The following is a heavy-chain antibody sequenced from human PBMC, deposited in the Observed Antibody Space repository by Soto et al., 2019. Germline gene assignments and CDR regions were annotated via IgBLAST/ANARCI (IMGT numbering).Heavy chain of an antibody. CDR1: GYIFVNYG. J-gene: IGHJ6*02. V-gene: IGHV1-18*01. CDR3: VMVDNYVTPTPQDV. D-gene: IGHD3-16*01. Sequence: QVQLVQSGDEVKKPGASVKVSCKASGYIFVNYGIAWVRQAPGQGLEWMGWISPYTGNTHSATKVQGRLTMTTDTSTSTAYMDLGSLTSDYTAVYYCVMVDNYVTPTPQDVWGQGTTVTV. CDR2: ISPYTGNT.